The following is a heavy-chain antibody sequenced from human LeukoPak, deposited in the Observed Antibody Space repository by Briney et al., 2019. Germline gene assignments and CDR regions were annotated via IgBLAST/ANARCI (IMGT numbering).Heavy chain of an antibody. J-gene: IGHJ4*02. D-gene: IGHD3-10*01. CDR2: INGSGGST. CDR1: GFTFGSYA. V-gene: IGHV3-23*01. CDR3: AKDLVYYYGSGSYRYFDY. Sequence: GGSLRLSCAASGFTFGSYAMSWVRQAPGKGLEWVSDINGSGGSTYYTDSVKGRFTISRDNSKNTLYLQMNSLRAEDTAVYYCAKDLVYYYGSGSYRYFDYWGQGTLVTVSS.